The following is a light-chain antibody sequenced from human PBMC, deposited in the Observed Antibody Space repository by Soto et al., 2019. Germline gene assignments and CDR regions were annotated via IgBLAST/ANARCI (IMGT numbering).Light chain of an antibody. J-gene: IGLJ2*01. V-gene: IGLV2-14*01. CDR3: YSYTSSNTMV. CDR1: SSDVGGYDY. CDR2: DVS. Sequence: QSALTQPASVSGSPGQSITISCTGSSSDVGGYDYVSWYQQHPGKVPRLIISDVSDRPSGISNRFSGSKSGNTASLTISGLQADDEADYYCYSYTSSNTMVFGGGTKVTVL.